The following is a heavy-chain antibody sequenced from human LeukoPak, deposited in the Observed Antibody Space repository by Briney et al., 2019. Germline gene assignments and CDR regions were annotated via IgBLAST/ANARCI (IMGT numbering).Heavy chain of an antibody. CDR1: GFTFDDYA. J-gene: IGHJ4*02. D-gene: IGHD3-22*01. CDR2: ISWNSGSI. Sequence: GRSLRLSCAASGFTFDDYAMHWVRHAPGKGLEWVSGISWNSGSIGYADSVKGRFTISRDNAKNSLYLQMNSLRAEDTALYYCAKGEGDYYDSSGYIDYWGQGTLVTVSS. CDR3: AKGEGDYYDSSGYIDY. V-gene: IGHV3-9*01.